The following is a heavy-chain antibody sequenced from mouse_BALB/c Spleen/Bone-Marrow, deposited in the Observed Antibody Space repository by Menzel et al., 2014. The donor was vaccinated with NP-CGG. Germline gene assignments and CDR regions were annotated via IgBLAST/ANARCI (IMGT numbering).Heavy chain of an antibody. CDR3: ARWLLRAMDY. CDR1: GFTFTDYY. Sequence: EVKLMESGGGLVQPGGSLRLSCATSGFTFTDYYMSWVRQPPGKAFEWLGFIRNKANGYTTEYSASVKGRFTISRDNSQSILYLQMNTLRAEDSATYYCARWLLRAMDYWGQGTSVTVSS. J-gene: IGHJ4*01. V-gene: IGHV7-3*02. D-gene: IGHD2-3*01. CDR2: IRNKANGYTT.